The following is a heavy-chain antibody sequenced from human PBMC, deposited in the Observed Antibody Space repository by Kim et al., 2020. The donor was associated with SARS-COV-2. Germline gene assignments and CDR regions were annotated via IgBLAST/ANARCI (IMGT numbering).Heavy chain of an antibody. CDR3: ASGFGEQPMDV. V-gene: IGHV3-21*01. Sequence: YYADSVKGRFTIARDNAKNSLYLQMNSLRAEDTAVYYCASGFGEQPMDVWGQGTTVTVSS. D-gene: IGHD3-10*01. J-gene: IGHJ6*02.